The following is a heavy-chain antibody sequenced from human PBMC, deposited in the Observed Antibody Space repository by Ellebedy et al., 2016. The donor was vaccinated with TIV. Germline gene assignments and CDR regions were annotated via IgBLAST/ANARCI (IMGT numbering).Heavy chain of an antibody. V-gene: IGHV1-2*02. Sequence: ASVKVSCKASGYTFTSYGISWVRQAPGQGLEWMGWINPNSGGTNYAQKFQGRVTMTRDTSISTAYMELSRLRSDDTAVYYCARVAGIFMVRGVIGYWGQGTLVTVSS. D-gene: IGHD3-10*01. CDR1: GYTFTSYG. CDR2: INPNSGGT. J-gene: IGHJ4*02. CDR3: ARVAGIFMVRGVIGY.